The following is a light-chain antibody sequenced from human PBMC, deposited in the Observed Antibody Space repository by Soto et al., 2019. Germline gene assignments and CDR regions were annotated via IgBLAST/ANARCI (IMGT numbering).Light chain of an antibody. J-gene: IGLJ3*02. CDR2: VNSDGSH. CDR3: QTWGTGIRV. Sequence: QLVLTQSPSASASLGASVKLTCTLSRGHSRYAIAWHQQQPEKGPRYLMKVNSDGSHNKGDGIPDRFSGSSSGAERYLTISSLQSEDEADYYCQTWGTGIRVFGGGTKVTVL. V-gene: IGLV4-69*01. CDR1: RGHSRYA.